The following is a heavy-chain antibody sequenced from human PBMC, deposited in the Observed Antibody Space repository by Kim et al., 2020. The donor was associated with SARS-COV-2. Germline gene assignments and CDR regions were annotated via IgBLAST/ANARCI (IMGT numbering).Heavy chain of an antibody. CDR2: ISSSSSYI. J-gene: IGHJ6*02. Sequence: GGSLRLSCAASGFTFSSYSMNWVRQAPGKGLEWVSSISSSSSYIYYADSVKGRFTISRDNAKNSLYLQMNSLRAEDTAVYYCARDLRVEINYDFWSGCHGVSYYGMDDWGQGTTVTVSS. CDR1: GFTFSSYS. CDR3: ARDLRVEINYDFWSGCHGVSYYGMDD. D-gene: IGHD3-3*01. V-gene: IGHV3-21*01.